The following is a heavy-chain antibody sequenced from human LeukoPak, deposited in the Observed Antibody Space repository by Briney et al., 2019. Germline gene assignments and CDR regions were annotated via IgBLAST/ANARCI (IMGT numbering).Heavy chain of an antibody. CDR3: ARAPLRFLEGSSDDYYMDV. Sequence: ASVKVSCKASDYTFTSYGISWVRQAPGQGLEWMGWISVDNGDTNYAQKLQGRVTMTTDTSTSTAYMELRSLRSDDTAVYYCARAPLRFLEGSSDDYYMDVWGKGTTVTVSS. D-gene: IGHD3-3*01. V-gene: IGHV1-18*01. CDR1: DYTFTSYG. J-gene: IGHJ6*03. CDR2: ISVDNGDT.